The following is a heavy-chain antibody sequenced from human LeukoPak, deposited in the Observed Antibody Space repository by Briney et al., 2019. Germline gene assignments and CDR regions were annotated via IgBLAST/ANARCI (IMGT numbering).Heavy chain of an antibody. CDR2: IYYSGST. Sequence: SQTLSLTCTVSGRSISRGDSYWSWIRQPPGKGREWIWYIYYSGSTYYNPSLKSRVTISVDTSKNQFSLKLSSVTAADTAVYDCARGLCSGGSCYSLHYYYGMDVWGKGTTVTVSS. J-gene: IGHJ6*04. D-gene: IGHD2-15*01. V-gene: IGHV4-30-4*08. CDR3: ARGLCSGGSCYSLHYYYGMDV. CDR1: GRSISRGDSY.